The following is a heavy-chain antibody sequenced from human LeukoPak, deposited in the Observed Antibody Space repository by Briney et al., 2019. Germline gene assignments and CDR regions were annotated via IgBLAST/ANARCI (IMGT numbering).Heavy chain of an antibody. D-gene: IGHD6-6*01. J-gene: IGHJ6*03. V-gene: IGHV1-2*02. CDR2: INPNSGGT. CDR3: ARGQEYRPTMDG. CDR1: GYTFTGYY. Sequence: ASVKVSCKASGYTFTGYYMHWVRQAPGQGLEWMGWINPNSGGTNYAQKFQGRVTMIRDTSISTAYMELSRLRSDDTAVYYCARGQEYRPTMDGWGKGTTVTISS.